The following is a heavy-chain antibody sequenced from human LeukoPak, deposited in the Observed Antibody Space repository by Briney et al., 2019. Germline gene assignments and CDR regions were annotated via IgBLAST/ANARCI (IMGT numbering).Heavy chain of an antibody. CDR2: IYHSGST. CDR1: GYSISSGYY. V-gene: IGHV4-38-2*02. D-gene: IGHD6-19*01. J-gene: IGHJ6*03. Sequence: SETLSLTCTVSGYSISSGYYWGWIRQPPGKGLEWIGSIYHSGSTYYNPSLKSRVTISVDTSKNQFSLKLSSVTAADTAVYYCARRTQQWLAPYYYYYMDVWGKGTTVTVSS. CDR3: ARRTQQWLAPYYYYYMDV.